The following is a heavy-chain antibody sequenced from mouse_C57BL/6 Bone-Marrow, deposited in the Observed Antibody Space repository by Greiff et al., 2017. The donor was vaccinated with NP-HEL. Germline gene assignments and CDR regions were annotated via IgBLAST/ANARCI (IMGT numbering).Heavy chain of an antibody. J-gene: IGHJ4*01. D-gene: IGHD2-4*01. V-gene: IGHV5-16*01. CDR1: GFTFSDYY. Sequence: EVKVVESEGGLVQPGSSMKLSCTTSGFTFSDYYMAWVRQVPEQGLDWVANINYDGSSTYYLDSLKSRFIISRDNAKNILDLQMSSLKSEDTTTYYCAREGGLRRRTYAMDYWGQGTSVTVSS. CDR3: AREGGLRRRTYAMDY. CDR2: INYDGSST.